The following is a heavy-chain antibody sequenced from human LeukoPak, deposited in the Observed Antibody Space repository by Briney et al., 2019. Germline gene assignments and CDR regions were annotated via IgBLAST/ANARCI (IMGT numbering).Heavy chain of an antibody. CDR3: ARSFCSGTLSIDY. CDR2: INAGNGNT. CDR1: GYTFTSYS. Sequence: ASVKVSCKASGYTFTSYSIHWVRQAPGHRLEWMGWINAGNGNTKYSQKFQGRVTITRDTSATTAYMELSSLRSEDTAVYYFARSFCSGTLSIDYWGQGTLVTVSS. D-gene: IGHD3-10*02. V-gene: IGHV1-3*01. J-gene: IGHJ4*02.